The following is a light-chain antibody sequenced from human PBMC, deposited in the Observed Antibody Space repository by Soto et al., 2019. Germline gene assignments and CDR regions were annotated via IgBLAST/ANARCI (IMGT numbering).Light chain of an antibody. CDR3: QQYADWPKT. V-gene: IGKV3-15*01. CDR1: SSVSDR. CDR2: AAS. Sequence: EMVMTQSPDTLSVSPGERATLSCMASSSVSDRVVWYQQKSGQAPSLVIYAASTRDAGVPARFSGSGSGTEFTLTISSLQSEDFAVYFCQQYADWPKTFGQGTKVDIK. J-gene: IGKJ1*01.